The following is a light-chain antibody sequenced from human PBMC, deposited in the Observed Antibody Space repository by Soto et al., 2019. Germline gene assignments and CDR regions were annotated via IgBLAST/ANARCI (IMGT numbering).Light chain of an antibody. V-gene: IGKV1-33*01. CDR2: DAS. Sequence: DIQMTQSPSSQSASEGDRVSIRSQASQDIRNYLNWYQQKPGKAPKLLIYDASNLETGVPSRFSGSGSGTHFDLTISSLQPEDIATYYCQQYDNLPITFGQGTRLEI. CDR1: QDIRNY. J-gene: IGKJ5*01. CDR3: QQYDNLPIT.